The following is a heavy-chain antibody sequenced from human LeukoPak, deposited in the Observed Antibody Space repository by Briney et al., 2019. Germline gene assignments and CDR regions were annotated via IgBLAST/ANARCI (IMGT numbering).Heavy chain of an antibody. Sequence: GGSLRLSCAASGFTFSSYGMHWVRQAPGKGLEWVAFIRYDGSNKYYADSVKGRFTISRDNSKNTLYLQMNSLRAEDTAVYYCAKDLEDAYSNYPDYWGQGTLVTVSS. D-gene: IGHD4-11*01. CDR3: AKDLEDAYSNYPDY. CDR2: IRYDGSNK. J-gene: IGHJ4*02. V-gene: IGHV3-30*02. CDR1: GFTFSSYG.